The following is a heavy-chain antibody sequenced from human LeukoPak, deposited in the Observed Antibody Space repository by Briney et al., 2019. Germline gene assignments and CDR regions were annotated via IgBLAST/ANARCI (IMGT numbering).Heavy chain of an antibody. V-gene: IGHV4-34*01. Sequence: PSETLSLTCAVYGGSFSGYYWSWIRQPPGKGLEWIGEINHSGSTNYNPSLKSRVTISVDTSKNQFSLKLSSVTAADTAVYYCGRGGSIAVAYWGQGTLVTVSS. CDR3: GRGGSIAVAY. J-gene: IGHJ4*02. D-gene: IGHD6-19*01. CDR1: GGSFSGYY. CDR2: INHSGST.